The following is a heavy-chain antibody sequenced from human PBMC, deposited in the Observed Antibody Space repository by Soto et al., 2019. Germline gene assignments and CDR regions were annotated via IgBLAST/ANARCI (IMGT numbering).Heavy chain of an antibody. V-gene: IGHV2-5*02. J-gene: IGHJ5*02. Sequence: QITLKESGPTLVKPTQTLTLTCSFSGFSLTTSGVGVGWIRQPQGKALERRALIYWDDDKRYTPSLKSRLTNTKDTSKNQVALTMTNMDPAGAATYFYPHRTTTLTWWFDPWGQGTLVTVPS. CDR1: GFSLTTSGVG. CDR3: PHRTTTLTWWFDP. D-gene: IGHD1-1*01. CDR2: IYWDDDK.